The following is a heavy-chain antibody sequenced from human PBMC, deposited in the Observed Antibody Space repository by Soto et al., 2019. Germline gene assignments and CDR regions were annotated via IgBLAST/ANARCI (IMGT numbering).Heavy chain of an antibody. D-gene: IGHD6-13*01. V-gene: IGHV3-23*01. CDR1: GFTFSTYA. J-gene: IGHJ4*02. CDR2: ISGSGGST. Sequence: EVQLLESGGGLVHPGGSLILSCAASGFTFSTYAMSWVRQAPGKGLEGGSAISGSGGSTYYADSVKGRFTISRDNSKNMLYLQMNSLRAEDAAVYYCATSPSSSWSSPCDYWGRGTLVTVS. CDR3: ATSPSSSWSSPCDY.